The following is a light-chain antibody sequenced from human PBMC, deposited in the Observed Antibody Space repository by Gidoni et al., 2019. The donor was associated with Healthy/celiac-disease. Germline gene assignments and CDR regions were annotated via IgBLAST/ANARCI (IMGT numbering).Light chain of an antibody. Sequence: YELTQPHSESVSPGQTARITCSGDALPKQYAYWYQQKPGQAPVLVIYKDSERPSGIPERFSGSSSGTTVTLTISGVQAEDEADYYCQSADSSGTYNVVFGGGTKLTVL. CDR1: ALPKQY. CDR2: KDS. CDR3: QSADSSGTYNVV. J-gene: IGLJ2*01. V-gene: IGLV3-25*03.